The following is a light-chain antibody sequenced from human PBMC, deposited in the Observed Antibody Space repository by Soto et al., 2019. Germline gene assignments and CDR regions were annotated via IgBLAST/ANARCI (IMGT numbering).Light chain of an antibody. V-gene: IGKV3-20*01. CDR3: HQYDSSFSWT. CDR1: QSVSSSY. Sequence: IVLTQSPGTLSLSPGERATLSCRASQSVSSSYLAWYQQKPGQAPRLLIYGASSRATGIPDRFSGSGSGTDFTLTISRLEPEDFAVYYCHQYDSSFSWTFGQGTKVDIK. J-gene: IGKJ1*01. CDR2: GAS.